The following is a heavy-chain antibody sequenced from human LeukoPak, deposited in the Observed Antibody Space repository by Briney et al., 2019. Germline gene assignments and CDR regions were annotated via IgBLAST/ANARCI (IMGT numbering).Heavy chain of an antibody. CDR3: TTQGSGYYYFDC. Sequence: PGGSLRLSCAASGFTVSSNSMSWVRPAPGKGLEWVGRFKSTTDGGTTDYAAPVKGRFTISRDDSKNTLYLQMNSLKTEDTAVYYCTTQGSGYYYFDCWGQGTLVTVSS. V-gene: IGHV3-15*01. D-gene: IGHD3-22*01. CDR2: FKSTTDGGTT. J-gene: IGHJ4*02. CDR1: GFTVSSNS.